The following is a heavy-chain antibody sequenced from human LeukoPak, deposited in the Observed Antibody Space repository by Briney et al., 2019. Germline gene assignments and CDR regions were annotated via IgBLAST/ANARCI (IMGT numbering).Heavy chain of an antibody. J-gene: IGHJ4*02. CDR2: IYYSGST. D-gene: IGHD5-18*01. V-gene: IGHV4-39*01. Sequence: SETLSLTCTVSGGSISSSSYYWGWIRQPPGKGLEWIGSIYYSGSTYYNPSLKSRVTISVDTSKNQFSLKLGSVTAADTAVYYCASLSPAWIQLTIDYWGQGTLVTVSS. CDR1: GGSISSSSYY. CDR3: ASLSPAWIQLTIDY.